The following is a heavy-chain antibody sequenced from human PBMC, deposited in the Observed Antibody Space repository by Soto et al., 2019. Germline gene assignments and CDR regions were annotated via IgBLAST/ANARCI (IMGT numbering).Heavy chain of an antibody. CDR2: IYWDDDK. J-gene: IGHJ4*02. CDR1: GFSLTTSGVG. CDR3: AHRVLRTVFGLVTTTAIYFDF. D-gene: IGHD3-3*01. Sequence: QITLKESGPTVVNPTETLTLTCTFSGFSLTTSGVGVGWVRQSPGKAPEWLALIYWDDDKRYSTSLNSRLIITKDTSKNQVVLTMAIVDPADTATYSCAHRVLRTVFGLVTTTAIYFDFWGPGTPVVVSS. V-gene: IGHV2-5*02.